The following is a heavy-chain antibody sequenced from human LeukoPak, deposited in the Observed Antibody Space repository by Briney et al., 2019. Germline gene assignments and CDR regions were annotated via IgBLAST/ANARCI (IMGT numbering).Heavy chain of an antibody. D-gene: IGHD2-2*01. CDR1: GGSISSGGYY. V-gene: IGHV4-31*03. Sequence: SETLSLTCTVSGGSISSGGYYWSWIRQHPGKGLEWIGYIYYSGSTYYNPSLKSRVTISVDTSKNQFSLKLSSVTAADTAVYYCASGTSHYFDYWGQGTLVTVSS. J-gene: IGHJ4*02. CDR3: ASGTSHYFDY. CDR2: IYYSGST.